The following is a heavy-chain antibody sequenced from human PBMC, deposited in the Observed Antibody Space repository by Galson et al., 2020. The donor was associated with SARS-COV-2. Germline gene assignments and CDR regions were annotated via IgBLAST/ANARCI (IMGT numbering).Heavy chain of an antibody. CDR2: FDPEDGET. J-gene: IGHJ5*02. CDR1: GYTLTELS. Sequence: ASVKVSCKVSGYTLTELSMHWVRQAPGKGLEWMGGFDPEDGETIYAQKFQGRVTMTEDTSTDTAYMGLSSLRSEDTAVYYCATATPLAAAISWFDPWGQGTLVTVSS. CDR3: ATATPLAAAISWFDP. D-gene: IGHD2-2*02. V-gene: IGHV1-24*01.